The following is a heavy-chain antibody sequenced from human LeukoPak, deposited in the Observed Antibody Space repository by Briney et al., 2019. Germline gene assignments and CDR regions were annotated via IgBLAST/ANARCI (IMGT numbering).Heavy chain of an antibody. V-gene: IGHV3-53*01. CDR1: GLTVSGNC. CDR3: ARTLRFLESPSFDY. D-gene: IGHD3-3*01. Sequence: PGGSLRLSCVASGLTVSGNCISWVRQAPGKGLEWVSVIYSDGSTYYSDSVKGRFTISRDNSKNTLYLQINSLRFEDTAVYYCARTLRFLESPSFDYWGQGTLVTVSS. J-gene: IGHJ4*02. CDR2: IYSDGST.